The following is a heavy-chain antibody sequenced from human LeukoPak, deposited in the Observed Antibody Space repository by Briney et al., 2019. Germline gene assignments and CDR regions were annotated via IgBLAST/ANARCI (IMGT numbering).Heavy chain of an antibody. CDR3: ARQTGSGLFILP. CDR1: GGSISSSNSY. V-gene: IGHV4-39*01. J-gene: IGHJ4*02. D-gene: IGHD3/OR15-3a*01. Sequence: PSETLSLTCTVSGGSISSSNSYWGWIRQPPGKGLEWIGSIYYSGNTYYNASLKSQVSISIDTSKNQFSLKVTSVTAADTAVYYCARQTGSGLFILPGGQGTLVTVSS. CDR2: IYYSGNT.